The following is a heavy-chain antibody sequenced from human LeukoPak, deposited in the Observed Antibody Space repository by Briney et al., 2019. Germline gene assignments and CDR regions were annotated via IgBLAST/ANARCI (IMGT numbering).Heavy chain of an antibody. J-gene: IGHJ4*02. CDR1: GFTISNLW. CDR2: IKGDGSEK. D-gene: IGHD6-19*01. V-gene: IGHV3-7*01. Sequence: GGSLRLSCAASGFTISNLWMTWVRQAPGKGLECVANIKGDGSEKNYVNSVKGRFTISRDDAKNSLYLQMNSLRAEDTAVYYCVKQAGVYWGQGTLVTVSS. CDR3: VKQAGVY.